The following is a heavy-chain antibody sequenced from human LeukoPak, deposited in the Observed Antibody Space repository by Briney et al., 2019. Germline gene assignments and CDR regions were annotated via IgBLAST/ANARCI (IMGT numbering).Heavy chain of an antibody. Sequence: GGSLRLSCAASGFTLSSYAMSWVRQAPGNGLGWVSAISGSGGSTYYADSVKGRFTISRDNSKNTLYLQMNSLRAEDTAVYYCAKAAHYYGSGSYQDYWGQGTLVTVSS. V-gene: IGHV3-23*01. CDR3: AKAAHYYGSGSYQDY. CDR2: ISGSGGST. J-gene: IGHJ4*02. D-gene: IGHD3-10*01. CDR1: GFTLSSYA.